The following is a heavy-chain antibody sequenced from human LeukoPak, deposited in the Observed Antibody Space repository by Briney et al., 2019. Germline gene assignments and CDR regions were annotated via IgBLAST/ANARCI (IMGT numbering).Heavy chain of an antibody. D-gene: IGHD2-15*01. CDR1: GFTFSSYS. V-gene: IGHV3-48*02. CDR3: ARDPHRYCSGGSCYRNYYYYYYGMDV. CDR2: ISSSSSTI. Sequence: GGSLRLSCAASGFTFSSYSMNWVRQAPGKGLEWVSYISSSSSTIYYADSVRGRFTISRDNAKNSLCLQMNSLRDEDTAVYYCARDPHRYCSGGSCYRNYYYYYYGMDVWGQGTTVTVSS. J-gene: IGHJ6*02.